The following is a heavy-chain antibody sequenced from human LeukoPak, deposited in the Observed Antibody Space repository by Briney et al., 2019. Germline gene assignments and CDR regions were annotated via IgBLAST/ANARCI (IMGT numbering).Heavy chain of an antibody. CDR2: IKEDGSKK. CDR1: GFTFDDYG. J-gene: IGHJ6*03. Sequence: GGSLRLSCAASGFTFDDYGMSWVRQAPGKGLEWVANIKEDGSKKYYVDSVKGRFTISRDNAKNSLYLQMNSLRAEDTAVYYCARDREGRGVLYSYYYYMDVWGKGTTVTISS. V-gene: IGHV3-7*01. D-gene: IGHD3-10*01. CDR3: ARDREGRGVLYSYYYYMDV.